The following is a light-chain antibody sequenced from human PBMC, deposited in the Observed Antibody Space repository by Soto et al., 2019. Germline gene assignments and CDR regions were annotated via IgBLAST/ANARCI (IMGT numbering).Light chain of an antibody. CDR2: STD. J-gene: IGLJ2*01. CDR1: SGSVSTSQY. Sequence: QAVVTQEPSLSVSPGGTVTLTCGLSSGSVSTSQYPSWYQQTPGQAPRTLIYSTDTRSSGVPDRFSGSILGNKAALTVTGVQADDESDYFCALYIGSGSVIFGGGTQLTVL. CDR3: ALYIGSGSVI. V-gene: IGLV8-61*01.